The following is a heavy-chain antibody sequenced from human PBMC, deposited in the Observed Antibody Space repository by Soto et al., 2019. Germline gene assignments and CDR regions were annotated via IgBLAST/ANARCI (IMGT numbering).Heavy chain of an antibody. J-gene: IGHJ6*02. Sequence: SETLSLTCAVYGGSFSGYYWSWIRQPPGKGLEWIGEINHSGSTNYNPSLKSRVTISVDTSKNQFSLKLSSVTAADTAVYYCARALITMVRGVIITKYYYYYYGMDVWGQGTTVTVSS. V-gene: IGHV4-34*01. CDR3: ARALITMVRGVIITKYYYYYYGMDV. CDR2: INHSGST. CDR1: GGSFSGYY. D-gene: IGHD3-10*01.